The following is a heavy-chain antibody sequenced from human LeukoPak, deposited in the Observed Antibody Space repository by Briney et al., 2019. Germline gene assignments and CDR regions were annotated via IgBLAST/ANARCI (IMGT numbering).Heavy chain of an antibody. D-gene: IGHD2-2*01. V-gene: IGHV4-59*01. J-gene: IGHJ6*04. CDR3: ARDRVVPAAMTYYYYGMDV. CDR2: IYYSGST. CDR1: GGSISSYY. Sequence: KPSETLSLTCTVSGGSISSYYWSWIRQPPGKGLEWIGYIYYSGSTNYNPSLKSRVTISVDTSKNQFSLKLSSVTAADTAVYYCARDRVVPAAMTYYYYGMDVWGKGTTVTVSS.